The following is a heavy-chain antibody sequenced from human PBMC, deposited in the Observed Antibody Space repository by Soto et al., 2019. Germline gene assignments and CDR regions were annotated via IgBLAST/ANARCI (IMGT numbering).Heavy chain of an antibody. V-gene: IGHV2-5*02. J-gene: IGHJ4*02. Sequence: QITLKESGPTLVKPTQTLTLTCTFSGFSLSTSGVGVGWIRQPPGKALEWLALIYWDDDKRYSPSLKSRLTXTXVTSKNQVVLTMTNMDPVDTATYYCAHSQPQAYFDYWGQGTLVTVSS. CDR3: AHSQPQAYFDY. CDR1: GFSLSTSGVG. CDR2: IYWDDDK.